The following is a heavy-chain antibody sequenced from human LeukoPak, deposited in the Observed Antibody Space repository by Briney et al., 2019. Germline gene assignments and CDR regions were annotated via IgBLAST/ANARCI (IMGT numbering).Heavy chain of an antibody. V-gene: IGHV3-7*04. D-gene: IGHD5-24*01. J-gene: IGHJ4*02. CDR3: TRVGYIDEGIDY. CDR2: IKQDGSKK. CDR1: GFPFSSYW. Sequence: GGSLRLSCVASGFPFSSYWMTWVRQAPGKGLEWVANIKQDGSKKSYVDSVKGRFTISRDNDKNSLYLQMNSLRAEDTAIYYCTRVGYIDEGIDYWGQGTLVTVSS.